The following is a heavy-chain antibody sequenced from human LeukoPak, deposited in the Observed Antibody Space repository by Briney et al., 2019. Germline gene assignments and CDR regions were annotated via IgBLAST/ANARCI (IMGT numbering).Heavy chain of an antibody. V-gene: IGHV4-34*01. Sequence: SETLSLTCAVYGGSFSGYYWSWIRQPPGKGLEWIGEINHSGSTNYNPSLKSRVTIPVDTSKNQFSLKLSSVTAADTAVYYCARTPYYDFWSGYYRGHFDYWGQGTLVTVSS. D-gene: IGHD3-3*01. CDR1: GGSFSGYY. J-gene: IGHJ4*02. CDR3: ARTPYYDFWSGYYRGHFDY. CDR2: INHSGST.